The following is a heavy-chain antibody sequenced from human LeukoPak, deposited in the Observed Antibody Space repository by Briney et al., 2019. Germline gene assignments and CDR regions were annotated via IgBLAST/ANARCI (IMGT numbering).Heavy chain of an antibody. CDR2: IWYDGSNK. Sequence: GGSLRLSCAASGFTFSSYGMHWVRQAPGKGLEWVAVIWYDGSNKYYADSVKGRFTISRDNSKNTLYPQMNSLRAEDTAVYYCARDTQLRYFDWIDYWGQGTLVTVSS. J-gene: IGHJ4*02. V-gene: IGHV3-33*01. D-gene: IGHD3-9*01. CDR3: ARDTQLRYFDWIDY. CDR1: GFTFSSYG.